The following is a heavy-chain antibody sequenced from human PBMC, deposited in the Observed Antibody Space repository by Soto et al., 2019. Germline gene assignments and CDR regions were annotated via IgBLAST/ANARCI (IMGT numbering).Heavy chain of an antibody. CDR2: IWYDGSNK. V-gene: IGHV3-33*01. J-gene: IGHJ3*02. CDR3: ARDRREDAFDI. Sequence: GGSLRLSCAASGFTFSSYGMHWVRQAPGKGLEWVAVIWYDGSNKYYADSVKGRFTISRDNSKNTLYLQMNSLRAEDTAVYYCARDRREDAFDIWGQGTMVTVSS. CDR1: GFTFSSYG.